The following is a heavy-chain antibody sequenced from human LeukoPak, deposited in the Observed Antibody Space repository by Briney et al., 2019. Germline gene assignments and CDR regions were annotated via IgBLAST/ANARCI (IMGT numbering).Heavy chain of an antibody. V-gene: IGHV4-39*01. D-gene: IGHD2-21*02. CDR3: ARRRVRGGDCPPPPFDY. J-gene: IGHJ4*02. CDR2: IYYSGST. Sequence: SETLSLTCTVSGGSISSSSYYWGWIRQPPGKGLEWIGSIYYSGSTYYNPSLKSRVTISVDTSKNQFSLKLSSVTAADTAVYYGARRRVRGGDCPPPPFDYWGQGTLVTVSS. CDR1: GGSISSSSYY.